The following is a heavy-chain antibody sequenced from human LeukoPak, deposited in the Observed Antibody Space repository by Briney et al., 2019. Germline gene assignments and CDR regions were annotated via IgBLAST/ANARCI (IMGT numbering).Heavy chain of an antibody. J-gene: IGHJ5*02. Sequence: GASVTVSFKASGYIFTSYDINWVRQAAGQGLEWMGWMNPNSGNTGYAQKFQGRVTMTRNTSISTAYMELSSLRSEDTAVYYCARVKPQTSGGFDPWGQGTLVTVSS. V-gene: IGHV1-8*01. CDR1: GYIFTSYD. CDR3: ARVKPQTSGGFDP. CDR2: MNPNSGNT. D-gene: IGHD3-10*01.